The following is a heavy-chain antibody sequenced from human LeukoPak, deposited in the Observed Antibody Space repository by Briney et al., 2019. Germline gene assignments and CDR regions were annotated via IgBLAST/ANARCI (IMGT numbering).Heavy chain of an antibody. J-gene: IGHJ4*02. CDR1: GYTLTELS. Sequence: GASVKVSCNVSGYTLTELSMHWVRQAPGKGLEWMGGFDPEDGETIYAQKFQGRVTMTEDTSTDTAYMELSSLRSEDTAAYYCATPGGSVMAAELFDYWGQGTLVTVSS. CDR2: FDPEDGET. CDR3: ATPGGSVMAAELFDY. V-gene: IGHV1-24*01. D-gene: IGHD2-8*01.